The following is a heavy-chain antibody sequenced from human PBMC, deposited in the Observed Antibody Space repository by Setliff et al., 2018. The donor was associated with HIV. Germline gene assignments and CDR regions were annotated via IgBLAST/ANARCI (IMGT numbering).Heavy chain of an antibody. V-gene: IGHV4-34*01. J-gene: IGHJ4*02. CDR3: ARLEKLDDISYFDY. CDR2: INHSGST. Sequence: SETLSLTCAVYGGSFSGYYWSWIRQPPGKGLEWIGEINHSGSTNYNPSLKSRVTISVDTSKNQFSLRLSSVTAADTAVYFCARLEKLDDISYFDYWGQGTLVTVSS. CDR1: GGSFSGYY. D-gene: IGHD3-3*02.